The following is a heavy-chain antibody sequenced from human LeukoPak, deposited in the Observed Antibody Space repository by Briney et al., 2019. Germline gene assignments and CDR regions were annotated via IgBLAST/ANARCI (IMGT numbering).Heavy chain of an antibody. J-gene: IGHJ6*03. Sequence: PGGSLRLSCAASGFTFRDYGMHWVRQAPGKGLEWVAFIRNEGSNQDYADSVKGRFTIARDNSKNTLYLQMNSLRAEDTAVYYCARDPYSGSYGNYYYYFMDVWGKGTTVTISS. V-gene: IGHV3-30*02. D-gene: IGHD1-26*01. CDR1: GFTFRDYG. CDR3: ARDPYSGSYGNYYYYFMDV. CDR2: IRNEGSNQ.